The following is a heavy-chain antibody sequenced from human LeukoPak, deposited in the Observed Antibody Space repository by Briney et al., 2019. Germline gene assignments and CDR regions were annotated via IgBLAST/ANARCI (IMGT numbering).Heavy chain of an antibody. Sequence: ASVKVSCKASGYTFTGYYMHWVRQAPGQGLEWMGWIKHNSGGTNYEQKFQGRVTMTRDTSISTAYMELSRLRSDDTAVYYCARGAIRREFDYWGQGTLVTVSS. CDR1: GYTFTGYY. D-gene: IGHD3-10*01. J-gene: IGHJ4*02. CDR3: ARGAIRREFDY. CDR2: IKHNSGGT. V-gene: IGHV1-2*02.